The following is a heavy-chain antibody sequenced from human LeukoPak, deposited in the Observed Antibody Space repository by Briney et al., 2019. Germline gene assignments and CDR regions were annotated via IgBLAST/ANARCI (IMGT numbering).Heavy chain of an antibody. J-gene: IGHJ4*02. Sequence: SETLSLTCTVSGGSISGYYWSWVRQPPGKRLEFIGYIYNSVTNYNPPLKSRLTISADTSKNQFSLRLSSMTAADTALYYCASLPTLWGQGTLVTVSS. CDR2: IYNSVT. V-gene: IGHV4-59*01. CDR3: ASLPTL. CDR1: GGSISGYY.